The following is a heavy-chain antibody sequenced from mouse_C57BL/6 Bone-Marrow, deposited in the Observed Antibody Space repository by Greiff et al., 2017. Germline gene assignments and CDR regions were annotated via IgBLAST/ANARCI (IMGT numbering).Heavy chain of an antibody. V-gene: IGHV5-12*01. CDR1: GFTFSDYY. CDR2: LSNGGGST. D-gene: IGHD2-3*01. CDR3: ARLGWLLQGNYAMDY. Sequence: DVHLVESGGGLVQPGGSLKLSCAASGFTFSDYYMYWVRQTPEKRLEWVAYLSNGGGSTYYPDTVKGRFTISRDNAKNTLYLQMSRLKSEDTAMYYCARLGWLLQGNYAMDYWGQETSVTVSS. J-gene: IGHJ4*01.